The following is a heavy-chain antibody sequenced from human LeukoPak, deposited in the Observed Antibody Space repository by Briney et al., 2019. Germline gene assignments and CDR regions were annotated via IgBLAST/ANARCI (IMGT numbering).Heavy chain of an antibody. D-gene: IGHD1-1*01. V-gene: IGHV4-59*01. CDR1: GGSISSYY. CDR3: ARGGVQLERRDAFDI. CDR2: IYYSGST. J-gene: IGHJ3*02. Sequence: SETLSLTCTASGGSISSYYWSWFRQPPGKGREWIGYIYYSGSTNYNPSLKSRVTISVDTSKNQFSLKLSSVTAADTAVYYCARGGVQLERRDAFDIWGQGTMVTVSS.